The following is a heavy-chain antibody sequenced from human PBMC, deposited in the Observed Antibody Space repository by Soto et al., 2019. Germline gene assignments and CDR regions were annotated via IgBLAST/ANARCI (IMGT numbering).Heavy chain of an antibody. D-gene: IGHD6-13*01. Sequence: SETLSLTCTVSGCSISSSSYYWGWIRQPPGKGLEWIGSIYYSGSTYYNPSLKSRVTISVDTSKNQFSLKLSSVTAADTAVYYCARQGIAAAVPYYYGMDVWGQGTTVTVSS. CDR1: GCSISSSSYY. CDR2: IYYSGST. V-gene: IGHV4-39*01. CDR3: ARQGIAAAVPYYYGMDV. J-gene: IGHJ6*02.